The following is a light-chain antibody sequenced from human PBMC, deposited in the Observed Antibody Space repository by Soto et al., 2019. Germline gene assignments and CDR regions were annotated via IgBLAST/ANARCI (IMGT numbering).Light chain of an antibody. J-gene: IGKJ2*01. CDR2: AAS. V-gene: IGKV1-39*01. CDR1: QSISSY. CDR3: QQSYSTPPYT. Sequence: DIQMTQSPSSLSASVGDRVTITCRASQSISSYLNWYQQKPGKAPKLLIYAASSLQSGVPSRFSGSGSGTDVTLTIISLQPEDVATYYCQQSYSTPPYTFGQGTKLEIK.